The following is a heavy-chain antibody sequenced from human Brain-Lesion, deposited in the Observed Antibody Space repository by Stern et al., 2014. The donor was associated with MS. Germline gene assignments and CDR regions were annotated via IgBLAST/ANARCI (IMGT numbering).Heavy chain of an antibody. J-gene: IGHJ6*02. CDR1: GYIFTGYY. V-gene: IGHV1-2*02. CDR2: INPNTGCT. D-gene: IGHD3-3*01. CDR3: ARDQRGITIFGVVTDYYYLGMDV. Sequence: VQLVESGAEVKKPGASVKVSCKTSGYIFTGYYIHWVRQAPGQGLEWMAWINPNTGCTKDAQKFQGRVTMSRDTSISTAYVELSSLTSDDTAVYYCARDQRGITIFGVVTDYYYLGMDVWGQGTTVTVSS.